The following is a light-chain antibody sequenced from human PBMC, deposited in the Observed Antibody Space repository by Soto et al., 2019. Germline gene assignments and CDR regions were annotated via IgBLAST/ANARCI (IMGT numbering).Light chain of an antibody. V-gene: IGKV1-39*01. J-gene: IGKJ2*01. CDR2: AAS. CDR3: QQSYSTLRYT. CDR1: QSISSY. Sequence: DIQMTQSPSSLSASVGDRVTITCRASQSISSYLNWYQQKPGKDPKLLIYAASSLQSGGPSRFSGSGSGTDFTLTISSLQPEDFATDYCQQSYSTLRYTFGQGTKLEIK.